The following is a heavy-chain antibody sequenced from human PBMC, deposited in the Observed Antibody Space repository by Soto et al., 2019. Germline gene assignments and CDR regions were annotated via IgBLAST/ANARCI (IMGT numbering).Heavy chain of an antibody. Sequence: ASVKVSCKTSGYTFTKFGISWVRQAPGQGVEWMGWISAYNGNTNYAQNFQGRVTMTTEIFTSTAYMELRSLRSDYTAVYYCARADMATVTDRDFDYWGQGTLVTVSS. CDR3: ARADMATVTDRDFDY. D-gene: IGHD4-17*01. CDR2: ISAYNGNT. J-gene: IGHJ4*02. V-gene: IGHV1-18*01. CDR1: GYTFTKFG.